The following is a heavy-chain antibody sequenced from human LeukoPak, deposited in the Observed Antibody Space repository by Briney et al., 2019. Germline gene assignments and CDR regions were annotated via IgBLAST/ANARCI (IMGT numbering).Heavy chain of an antibody. Sequence: SQTLSLTCAVSGGYISSGGYSWSWIRQPPGKGLEWSGYVYQSGSTYYNPSLKSRVTISVDRSKNQFSLKLSSVTAADTAVYYCARAVRRLLDYCGSGSWLSWFDPWGPGTLVTVSS. V-gene: IGHV4-30-2*01. CDR2: VYQSGST. J-gene: IGHJ5*02. D-gene: IGHD3-10*01. CDR3: ARAVRRLLDYCGSGSWLSWFDP. CDR1: GGYISSGGYS.